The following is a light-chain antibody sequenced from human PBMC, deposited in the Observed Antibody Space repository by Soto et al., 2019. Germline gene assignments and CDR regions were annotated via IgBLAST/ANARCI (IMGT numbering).Light chain of an antibody. CDR2: AAS. J-gene: IGKJ1*01. CDR1: QSISSY. V-gene: IGKV1-39*01. CDR3: QQSYSSSWT. Sequence: DIQMTQSPSSLSASVVDRVTITCRASQSISSYLNWYQQKPGKAPKVLIYAASSLQSGVPSRFSGSGSGTDFTLTISSLQREDFAIYFCQQSYSSSWTFGQGTKVDIK.